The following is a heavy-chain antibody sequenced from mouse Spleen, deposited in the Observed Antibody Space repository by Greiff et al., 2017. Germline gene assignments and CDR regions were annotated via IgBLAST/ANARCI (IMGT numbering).Heavy chain of an antibody. V-gene: IGHV5-9-3*01. Sequence: EVHLVESGGGLVKPGGSLKLSCAASGFTFSSYAMSWVRQTPEKRLEWVATISSGGSYTYYPDSVKGRFTISRDNAKNTLYLQMSSLRSEDTAMYYCARRMVTTRGYWYFDVWGAGTTVTVSS. CDR2: ISSGGSYT. D-gene: IGHD2-2*01. CDR3: ARRMVTTRGYWYFDV. CDR1: GFTFSSYA. J-gene: IGHJ1*01.